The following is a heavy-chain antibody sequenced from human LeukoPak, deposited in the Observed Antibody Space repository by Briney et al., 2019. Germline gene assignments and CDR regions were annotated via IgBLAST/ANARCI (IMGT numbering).Heavy chain of an antibody. CDR2: ISTNGGST. D-gene: IGHD5-24*01. CDR1: GFTFSNYA. V-gene: IGHV3-64*01. J-gene: IGHJ4*02. Sequence: GGSLRLSCAASGFTFSNYALRWVRQAPGKGLEYVSAISTNGGSTYYANSVKGRFTISRDNSKNTLYLQMGSLRAEDMAVYYCARGRMADWGQGTLVTVSS. CDR3: ARGRMAD.